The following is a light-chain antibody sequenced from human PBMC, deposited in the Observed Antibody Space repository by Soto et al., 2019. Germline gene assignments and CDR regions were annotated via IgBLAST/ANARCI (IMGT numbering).Light chain of an antibody. V-gene: IGLV2-11*01. CDR3: CSYAGL. Sequence: QAVVTQPRSVSGSPGQSVTISCTGTSSDVGAYNYVSWYQQYPGKAPKLMIYDVSKRPSGVPDRFSGSKSGNTASLTISGLQAEDEADYYCCSYAGLFGGGTQLTVL. CDR2: DVS. CDR1: SSDVGAYNY. J-gene: IGLJ2*01.